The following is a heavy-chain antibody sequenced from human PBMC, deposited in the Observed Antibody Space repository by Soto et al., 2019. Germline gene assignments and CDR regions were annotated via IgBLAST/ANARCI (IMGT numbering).Heavy chain of an antibody. J-gene: IGHJ4*02. CDR2: ISYGGINN. D-gene: IGHD2-21*02. Sequence: GGSLRLSCAASGFTYSTYTMHWVRQAPGKGLEWVAVISYGGINNYYADSVKGRFTISRDDSKNTVYLQMNGLRPEDTAVYYCATPQGYDDCLDSWGQGNLVTVSS. CDR1: GFTYSTYT. V-gene: IGHV3-30-3*01. CDR3: ATPQGYDDCLDS.